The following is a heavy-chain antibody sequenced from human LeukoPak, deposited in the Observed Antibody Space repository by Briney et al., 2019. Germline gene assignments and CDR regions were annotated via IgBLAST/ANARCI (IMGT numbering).Heavy chain of an antibody. CDR2: INHNAEMI. V-gene: IGHV3-48*02. D-gene: IGHD3-9*01. CDR1: GFPFSSYV. Sequence: GGSLRLSCEASGFPFSSYVMSWVRQAPGRGLEWIAYINHNAEMIFYPDFVKGRFTISRDNAKNSLYLQMNALRDEDTAIYYCARDHDWAFDLWGQGTLVTVSS. CDR3: ARDHDWAFDL. J-gene: IGHJ4*02.